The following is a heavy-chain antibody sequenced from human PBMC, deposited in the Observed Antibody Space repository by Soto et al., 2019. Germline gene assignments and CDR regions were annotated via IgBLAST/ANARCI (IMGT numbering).Heavy chain of an antibody. CDR2: ISSSGSTI. CDR3: SRKTEFGYRSSRYRFDI. Sequence: GGSLRLSCAASGFTFSDYYMSWIRQAPGKGLEWVSYISSSGSTIYYADSVKGRFTISRDNAKNSLYLQMNSLRAEDTAVYYCSRKTEFGYRSSRYRFDIWGQGTMVNVS. V-gene: IGHV3-11*04. D-gene: IGHD6-13*01. J-gene: IGHJ3*02. CDR1: GFTFSDYY.